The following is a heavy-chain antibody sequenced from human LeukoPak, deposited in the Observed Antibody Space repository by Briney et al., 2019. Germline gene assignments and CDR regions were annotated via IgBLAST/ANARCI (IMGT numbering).Heavy chain of an antibody. V-gene: IGHV1-69*01. CDR3: ARDVNLGYCSGGSCRSRHFDY. CDR1: GGTFSSYA. CDR2: IIPMFGAA. Sequence: SVKVSCKASGGTFSSYAINWVRQAPGQGLEWMGGIIPMFGAANYAQKFQGRVTITADESTSTAYMELSSLRSEDTAVYYCARDVNLGYCSGGSCRSRHFDYWGQGTLVTVSS. D-gene: IGHD2-15*01. J-gene: IGHJ4*02.